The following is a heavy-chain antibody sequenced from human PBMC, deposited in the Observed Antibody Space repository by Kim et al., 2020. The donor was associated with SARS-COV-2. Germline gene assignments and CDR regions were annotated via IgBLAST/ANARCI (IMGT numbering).Heavy chain of an antibody. CDR2: ST. Sequence: STYDADSGQGRFTISRDNSKNTVYLQMNSLRADDTAVYYCSRDRADNWFDPWGQGTLVTVSS. J-gene: IGHJ5*02. CDR3: SRDRADNWFDP. V-gene: IGHV3-66*01.